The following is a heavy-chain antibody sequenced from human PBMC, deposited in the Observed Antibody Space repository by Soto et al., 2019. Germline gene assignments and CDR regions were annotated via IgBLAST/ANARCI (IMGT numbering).Heavy chain of an antibody. D-gene: IGHD3-16*02. V-gene: IGHV3-33*01. J-gene: IGHJ4*02. CDR1: GFTFSSYG. CDR2: IWYDGSNK. CDR3: ARDQAGIMITFGGVIAGFFDY. Sequence: LRLSCAASGFTFSSYGMHWVRQAPGKGLEWVAVIWYDGSNKYYADSVKGRFTISRDNSKNTLYLQMNSLRAEDTAVYYCARDQAGIMITFGGVIAGFFDYWGQGTLVTVSS.